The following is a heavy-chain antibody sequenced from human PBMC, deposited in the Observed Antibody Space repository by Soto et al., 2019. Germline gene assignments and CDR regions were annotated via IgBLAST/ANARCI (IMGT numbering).Heavy chain of an antibody. Sequence: LRLSCAASGFTFSSYAMIWVRQSPGKVLEWVSAISGSGGSTYYADSVKGRFTISRDNSKHTLYLQMNSLRDEDTAVYYCAKDRRAYSSSSAYYDRDVWGQGTTVAVSS. CDR1: GFTFSSYA. V-gene: IGHV3-23*01. CDR3: AKDRRAYSSSSAYYDRDV. D-gene: IGHD6-19*01. J-gene: IGHJ6*02. CDR2: ISGSGGST.